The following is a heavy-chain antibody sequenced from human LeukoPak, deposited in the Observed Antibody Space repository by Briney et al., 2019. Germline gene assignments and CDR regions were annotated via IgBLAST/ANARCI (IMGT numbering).Heavy chain of an antibody. CDR1: GFTFSSSV. D-gene: IGHD3-9*01. Sequence: GGSLRLSCAASGFTFSSSVMSWVRQAPGKGLEWVSAISGNGGDTYYADSVTGRFTISRDNSKNTLYLQMNSLRAEDTALYYCAKLPTGYPNWFDPWGQGTLVTVSS. CDR2: ISGNGGDT. V-gene: IGHV3-23*01. J-gene: IGHJ5*02. CDR3: AKLPTGYPNWFDP.